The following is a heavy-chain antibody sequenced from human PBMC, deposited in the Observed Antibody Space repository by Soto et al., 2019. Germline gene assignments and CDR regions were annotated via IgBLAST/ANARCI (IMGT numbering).Heavy chain of an antibody. CDR3: AKGWYGDAFDI. CDR1: GFSFSSYA. D-gene: IGHD2-15*01. CDR2: VGGGGGTT. V-gene: IGHV3-23*01. Sequence: GGSLRLSCAASGFSFSSYAMSWVRQAPGGGLEWVSFVGGGGGTTFSADSVKGRFTISRDNSKNTLYLQMNSLRAEDTAVYYCAKGWYGDAFDIWGQGTMVTVSS. J-gene: IGHJ3*02.